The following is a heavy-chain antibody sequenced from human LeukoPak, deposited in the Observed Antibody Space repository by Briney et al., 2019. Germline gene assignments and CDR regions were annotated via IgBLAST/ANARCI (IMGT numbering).Heavy chain of an antibody. CDR1: GGSISSGGYS. CDR2: IYHSGST. Sequence: KASETLSLTCAVSGGSISSGGYSWSWIRQPPGKGLEWIGYIYHSGSTYYNPSLKSRVTLSVDTSKNQFSLNLSSVTAADTAVYYCARGSRTYYYGSGSYAPPDNWGQGTLVTVSS. CDR3: ARGSRTYYYGSGSYAPPDN. D-gene: IGHD3-10*01. V-gene: IGHV4-30-2*01. J-gene: IGHJ4*02.